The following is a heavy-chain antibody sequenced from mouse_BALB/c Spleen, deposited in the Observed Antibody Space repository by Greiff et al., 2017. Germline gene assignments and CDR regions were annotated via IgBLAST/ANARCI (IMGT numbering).Heavy chain of an antibody. Sequence: EVHLVESGGGLVKPGGSLKLSCAASGFTFSDYYMYWVRQTPEKRLEWVATISDGGSYTYYPDSVKGRFTISRDNAKNNLYLQMSSLKSEDTAMYYCARGGADDYLFAYWGQGTLVTVSA. CDR1: GFTFSDYY. CDR2: ISDGGSYT. CDR3: ARGGADDYLFAY. J-gene: IGHJ3*01. D-gene: IGHD2-4*01. V-gene: IGHV5-4*02.